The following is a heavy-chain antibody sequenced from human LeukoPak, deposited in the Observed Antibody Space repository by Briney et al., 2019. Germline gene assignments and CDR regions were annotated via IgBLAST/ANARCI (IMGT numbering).Heavy chain of an antibody. CDR1: GYTFTSYY. J-gene: IGHJ4*02. CDR3: RFYYYDSSGYYYDY. CDR2: INPSGGST. D-gene: IGHD3-22*01. Sequence: ASVKVSCKASGYTFTSYYMHWVRQAPGQGLEWMGIINPSGGSTSYAQKLQGRVTMTTDTSTSTAYMELRSLRSDDTAVYYCRFYYYDSSGYYYDYWGQGTLVTVSS. V-gene: IGHV1-46*01.